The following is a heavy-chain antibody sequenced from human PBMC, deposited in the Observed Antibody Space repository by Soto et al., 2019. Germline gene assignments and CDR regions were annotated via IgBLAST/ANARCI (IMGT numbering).Heavy chain of an antibody. CDR2: IYYSGST. CDR1: GGSISSSSYY. Sequence: PSETLSLTCTVSGGSISSSSYYWGWIRQPPGKGLEWIGSIYYSGSTYYNPSLKSRVTISVDTSKNQFSLQQSSVTAADTAVYYCARGLSYYDILTGYYNVWEIDYWGQGTLVTVSS. V-gene: IGHV4-39*01. J-gene: IGHJ4*02. CDR3: ARGLSYYDILTGYYNVWEIDY. D-gene: IGHD3-9*01.